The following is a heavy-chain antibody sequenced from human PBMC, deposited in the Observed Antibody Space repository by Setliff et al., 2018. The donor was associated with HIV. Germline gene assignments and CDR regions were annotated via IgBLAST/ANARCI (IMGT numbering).Heavy chain of an antibody. V-gene: IGHV1-69*13. J-gene: IGHJ4*02. D-gene: IGHD1-20*01. Sequence: ASVKVSCKASGGTSSNYGISWVRQAPGQGLEWMGGIIPIFGKTNYAQNFQGRVTITADESTSTAYMELSSLRSEDTAVYYCAWNNWNQRAGHAPDYWGQGTLVTVSS. CDR2: IIPIFGKT. CDR1: GGTSSNYG. CDR3: AWNNWNQRAGHAPDY.